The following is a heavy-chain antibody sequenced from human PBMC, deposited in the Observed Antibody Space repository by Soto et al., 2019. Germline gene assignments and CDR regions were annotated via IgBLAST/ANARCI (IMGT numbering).Heavy chain of an antibody. Sequence: ASVKVSGKASGYNFIGYFIHWVRQAPGQGPEWMGWINSNSGGTMYAEKFQGRVTMTRDASIRVVYLELSGLTSDDTAVYYCARDTPPLHSQSFDHWGQGALVTVSS. CDR1: GYNFIGYF. CDR2: INSNSGGT. D-gene: IGHD2-15*01. V-gene: IGHV1-2*02. CDR3: ARDTPPLHSQSFDH. J-gene: IGHJ4*02.